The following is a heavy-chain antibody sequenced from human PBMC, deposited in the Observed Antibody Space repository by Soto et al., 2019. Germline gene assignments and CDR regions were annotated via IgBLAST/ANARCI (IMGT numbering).Heavy chain of an antibody. D-gene: IGHD3-3*01. Sequence: QVQLVQSGAEVKKPGASVKVSCKASGYTFTSYDINWVRQATGQGLEWMGWMNPNSGNTGYAQKFQGRVTMTRNTSISTDYMELSSLRSEDTAVYYCARVDAIFGVVMLTAWGQGTLVTVSS. CDR1: GYTFTSYD. CDR3: ARVDAIFGVVMLTA. J-gene: IGHJ5*02. CDR2: MNPNSGNT. V-gene: IGHV1-8*01.